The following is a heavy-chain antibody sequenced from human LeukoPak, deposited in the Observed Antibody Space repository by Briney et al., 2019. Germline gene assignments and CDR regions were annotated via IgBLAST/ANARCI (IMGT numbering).Heavy chain of an antibody. J-gene: IGHJ4*02. CDR3: ARMYSGTSYYFDY. V-gene: IGHV4-59*01. CDR2: FSYSGST. CDR1: GVSISTYY. D-gene: IGHD1-26*01. Sequence: TLSLTCSVSGVSISTYYWIWIRQPPAKGLEWMGFFSYSGSTKYNPSLKSRVTMSVDTSKNQFSLKLNSVTAADTAVYYCARMYSGTSYYFDYWGQGTLVTVSS.